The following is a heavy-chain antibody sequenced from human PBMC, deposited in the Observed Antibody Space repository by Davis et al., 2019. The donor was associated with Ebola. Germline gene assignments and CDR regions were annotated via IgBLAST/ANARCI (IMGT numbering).Heavy chain of an antibody. CDR3: ARGEGDYVLYYYYGMDV. CDR1: GFTFNTYE. Sequence: GGSLRLSCAASGFTFNTYEMNWVRQAPGKGLEWVSYITSTGSSRYYADSVKGRFTISRDNVRNSLFLQMNSLRAEDTAVYYCARGEGDYVLYYYYGMDVWGQGTTVTVSS. D-gene: IGHD4-17*01. V-gene: IGHV3-48*03. J-gene: IGHJ6*02. CDR2: ITSTGSSR.